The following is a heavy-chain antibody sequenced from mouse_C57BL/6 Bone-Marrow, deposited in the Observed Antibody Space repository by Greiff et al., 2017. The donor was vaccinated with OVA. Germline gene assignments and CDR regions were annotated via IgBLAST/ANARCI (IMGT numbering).Heavy chain of an antibody. CDR1: GYTFTSYW. CDR2: IDPSDSYT. Sequence: VKLQQPGAELVRPGTSVKLSCKASGYTFTSYWMHWVKQRPGQGLEWIGVIDPSDSYTNYNQKLKGKATLTVDTSSSTAYMQLSSRTSEDSAVYYCAREGGAMDYWGQGTSVTVSS. J-gene: IGHJ4*01. V-gene: IGHV1-59*01. CDR3: AREGGAMDY.